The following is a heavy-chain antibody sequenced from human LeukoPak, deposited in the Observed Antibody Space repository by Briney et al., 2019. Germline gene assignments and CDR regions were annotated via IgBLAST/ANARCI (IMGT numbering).Heavy chain of an antibody. CDR1: GYTFTSYD. CDR2: MNPNSGNT. Sequence: GASVRVSCKASGYTFTSYDINWVRQATGQGLEWMGWMNPNSGNTGYAQKFQGRVTMTRNTSISTAYMELSSLRSEDTAVYYCASRKRSSREAFDIWGQGTMVTVSS. CDR3: ASRKRSSREAFDI. J-gene: IGHJ3*02. V-gene: IGHV1-8*01. D-gene: IGHD6-19*01.